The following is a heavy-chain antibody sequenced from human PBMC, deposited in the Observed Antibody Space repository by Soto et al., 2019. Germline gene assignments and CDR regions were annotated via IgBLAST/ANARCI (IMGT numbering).Heavy chain of an antibody. Sequence: PGGAPRLSWAAPGFSLRSFSMNRVRQGPGKGGGWVSYISRGSTTIYYADSVKGRFTISRDSAKNSLYLQMNSLRAEDTAVYYCARDSEGCSGGNCYYNGFDIWGQGTMVTVSS. D-gene: IGHD2-15*01. V-gene: IGHV3-48*01. J-gene: IGHJ3*02. CDR3: ARDSEGCSGGNCYYNGFDI. CDR2: ISRGSTTI. CDR1: GFSLRSFS.